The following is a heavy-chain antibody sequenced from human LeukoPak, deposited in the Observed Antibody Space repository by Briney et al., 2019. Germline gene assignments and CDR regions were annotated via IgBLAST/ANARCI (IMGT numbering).Heavy chain of an antibody. J-gene: IGHJ6*03. CDR2: IRSKAYGGTT. CDR3: ARVNWNYESYMDV. CDR1: GFTFGDYA. V-gene: IGHV3-49*03. D-gene: IGHD1-7*01. Sequence: GGSLRLSCTASGFTFGDYAMSWFRQAPGKGLEWVGFIRSKAYGGTTEYAASVKGRFTISRDNAKNSLYLQMNSLRAEDTAVYYCARVNWNYESYMDVWGKGTTVTVSS.